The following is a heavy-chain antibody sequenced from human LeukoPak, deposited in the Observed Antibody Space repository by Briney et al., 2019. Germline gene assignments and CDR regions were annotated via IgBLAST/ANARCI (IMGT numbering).Heavy chain of an antibody. Sequence: NPSETLSLTCAVYGGSFSGYHWSWIRQPPGKGLEWIGEINHSGSTNYNPSLKSRVTISVDTSKNQFSLKLSSVNAADRAVYYWGRGREVAVAGTGYFDYWGQGTLATVPS. D-gene: IGHD6-19*01. V-gene: IGHV4-34*01. CDR1: GGSFSGYH. CDR2: INHSGST. J-gene: IGHJ4*02. CDR3: GRGREVAVAGTGYFDY.